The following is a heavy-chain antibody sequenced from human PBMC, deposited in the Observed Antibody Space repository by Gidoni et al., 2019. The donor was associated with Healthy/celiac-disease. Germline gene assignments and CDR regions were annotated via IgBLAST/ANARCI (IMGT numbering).Heavy chain of an antibody. V-gene: IGHV4-39*01. CDR2: IYYSGST. J-gene: IGHJ4*02. Sequence: QLQLQESGPGLVKPSETLSLTCTVSGGSISSSSYYWGWIRQPPGKGLEWIGSIYYSGSTYYNPSLKSRVTISVDTSKNQFSLKLSSVTAADTAVYYCARQVPSGSYYPYGYFDYWGQGTLVTVSS. CDR1: GGSISSSSYY. D-gene: IGHD1-26*01. CDR3: ARQVPSGSYYPYGYFDY.